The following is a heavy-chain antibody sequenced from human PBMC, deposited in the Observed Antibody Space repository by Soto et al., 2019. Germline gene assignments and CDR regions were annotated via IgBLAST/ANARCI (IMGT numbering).Heavy chain of an antibody. Sequence: GGSLRLSCEASGFTFSNYAMAWVRQTPGEGPEWISVVSGGGDDTWYADSVKGRFTISRDNSKNTLYLQMDSLRAEDTAIYYCAKGSASGRPYFFDSWGQGTLVTVSS. V-gene: IGHV3-23*01. CDR3: AKGSASGRPYFFDS. D-gene: IGHD1-26*01. CDR1: GFTFSNYA. J-gene: IGHJ4*02. CDR2: VSGGGDDT.